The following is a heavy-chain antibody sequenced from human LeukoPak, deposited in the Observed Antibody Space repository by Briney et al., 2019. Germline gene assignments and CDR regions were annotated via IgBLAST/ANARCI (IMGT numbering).Heavy chain of an antibody. CDR2: IYPGDSDT. Sequence: GESLKISCKGSGFSFTSYWIGWVRQMPGKGLEWMGIIYPGDSDTRYSPSFQGQVTISADKSISTAYLQWSSLKASDTAMYYCARVYFPVATYKINWFDPWGQGTLVTVSS. CDR3: ARVYFPVATYKINWFDP. J-gene: IGHJ5*02. CDR1: GFSFTSYW. V-gene: IGHV5-51*01. D-gene: IGHD5-12*01.